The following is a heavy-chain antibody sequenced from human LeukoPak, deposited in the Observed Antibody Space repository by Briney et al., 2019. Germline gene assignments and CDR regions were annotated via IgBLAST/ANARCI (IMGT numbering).Heavy chain of an antibody. J-gene: IGHJ3*02. CDR1: GGSISSGDYY. CDR2: IYYSGST. Sequence: SETLSLTCTVSGGSISSGDYYWSWIRQPPGTGLEWIGYIYYSGSTYYNPSLKSRVTISVDTSKNQFSLKLSSVTAADTAVYYCARGLGSDAFDIWGQGTMVTVSS. V-gene: IGHV4-30-4*01. CDR3: ARGLGSDAFDI.